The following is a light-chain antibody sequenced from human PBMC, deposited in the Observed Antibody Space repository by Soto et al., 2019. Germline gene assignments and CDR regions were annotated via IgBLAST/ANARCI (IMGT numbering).Light chain of an antibody. CDR3: QQYCEQYGSSPPSWT. J-gene: IGKJ1*01. Sequence: ETVLTQSPGTLSLSPGERATLSGRASQTVSSSYLAWYQQKPGQAPRLLIYGASSRATGIPDRFSGSGSGTDFTPTISRLEPEDFAVYYCQQYCEQYGSSPPSWTFRQGTRVEIK. V-gene: IGKV3-20*01. CDR2: GAS. CDR1: QTVSSSY.